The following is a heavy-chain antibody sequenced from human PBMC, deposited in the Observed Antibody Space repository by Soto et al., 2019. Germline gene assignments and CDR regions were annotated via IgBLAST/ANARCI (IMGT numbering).Heavy chain of an antibody. V-gene: IGHV4-59*01. CDR1: GGSISSYY. D-gene: IGHD4-17*01. CDR2: IYYSGST. CDR3: GRATVTTFFWFGP. Sequence: SETLSLTCTVSGGSISSYYWSWIRQPPGKGLEWIGYIYYSGSTNYTPSLKSRVTISVDTSKNQFSLKLSSVTAADTAVYYCGRATVTTFFWFGPWGQGTLGTGAS. J-gene: IGHJ5*02.